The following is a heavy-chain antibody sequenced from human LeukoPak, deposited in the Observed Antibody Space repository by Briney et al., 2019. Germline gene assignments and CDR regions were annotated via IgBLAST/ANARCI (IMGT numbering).Heavy chain of an antibody. Sequence: GGSLRLSCAASGFTFSNYSMNWVRQAPGKGLEWVSSISNSSSYIYYADSVKGRYTISRDNAKNSLYLQMNSLRAEDTGVYYCARRVAVADNYFDYWGQGTLVTVSS. CDR3: ARRVAVADNYFDY. CDR2: ISNSSSYI. V-gene: IGHV3-21*01. D-gene: IGHD6-19*01. J-gene: IGHJ4*02. CDR1: GFTFSNYS.